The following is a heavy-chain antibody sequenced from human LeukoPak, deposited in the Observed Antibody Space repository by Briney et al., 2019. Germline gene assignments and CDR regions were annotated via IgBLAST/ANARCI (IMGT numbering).Heavy chain of an antibody. CDR3: ARETDSKGDY. CDR2: IIPIFGTA. D-gene: IGHD2/OR15-2a*01. CDR1: GGTFSSYA. Sequence: SVKVSCKASGGTFSSYAISWVRQAPGQGLEWMGGIIPIFGTANYAQKFQGRVTMTRDTSTSTVYMELSSLRSEDTAVYYCARETDSKGDYWGQGTLVTVSS. V-gene: IGHV1-69*05. J-gene: IGHJ4*02.